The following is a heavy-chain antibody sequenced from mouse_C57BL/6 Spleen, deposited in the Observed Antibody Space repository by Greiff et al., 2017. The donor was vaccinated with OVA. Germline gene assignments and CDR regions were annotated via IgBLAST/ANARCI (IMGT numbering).Heavy chain of an antibody. CDR3: ARKAYGNSFAY. CDR2: IDPSDSYT. D-gene: IGHD2-1*01. CDR1: GYTFTSYW. Sequence: VQLQQPGAELVKPGASVKLSCKASGYTFTSYWMQWVKQRPGQGLEWIGEIDPSDSYTNYNQKIKGKATLTVDTSSSTAYMQLSSLTSEDSAVYYCARKAYGNSFAYWGQGTLVTVSA. J-gene: IGHJ3*01. V-gene: IGHV1-50*01.